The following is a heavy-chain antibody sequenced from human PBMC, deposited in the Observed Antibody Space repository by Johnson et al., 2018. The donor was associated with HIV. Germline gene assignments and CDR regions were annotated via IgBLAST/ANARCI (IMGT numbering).Heavy chain of an antibody. J-gene: IGHJ3*02. CDR3: ARDVRMDKAFDI. D-gene: IGHD2-15*01. Sequence: QVQLVESGGGLVKPGGSLRLSCAASGFTFSDYYMTWIRQAPGKGLQWVSYISSTGGSIYYADSVKGRFTISRDKAKNSLYLQMNSLRAEDTAVYYCARDVRMDKAFDIWGQGTMVTVSS. V-gene: IGHV3-11*01. CDR1: GFTFSDYY. CDR2: ISSTGGSI.